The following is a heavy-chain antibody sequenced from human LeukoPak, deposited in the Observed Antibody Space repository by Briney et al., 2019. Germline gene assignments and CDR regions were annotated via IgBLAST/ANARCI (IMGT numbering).Heavy chain of an antibody. CDR3: ARARTPHCSSTSCYQRGFDY. CDR1: GGTFSSYA. CDR2: IIPIFGTA. J-gene: IGHJ4*02. Sequence: AASVKVSCKASGGTFSSYAISWVRQAPGQGLEWMGGIIPIFGTANYARKFQGRVTITTDESTSTAYMELSSLRSEDTTVYYCARARTPHCSSTSCYQRGFDYWGQGTLVTVSS. D-gene: IGHD2-2*01. V-gene: IGHV1-69*05.